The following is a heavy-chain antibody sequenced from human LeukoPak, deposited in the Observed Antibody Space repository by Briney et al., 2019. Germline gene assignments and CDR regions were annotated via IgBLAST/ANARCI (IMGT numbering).Heavy chain of an antibody. V-gene: IGHV4-59*01. CDR1: GDSISSYY. CDR2: IYYSGNT. CDR3: ARVHKYCSGISCYRFDP. D-gene: IGHD2-2*01. Sequence: SETLSLTCTVSGDSISSYYWSWIRQPPGKGLEWIGCIYYSGNTNYNPSLKSRVTISIDTSKNQFSLKLSSVTAADTAVYYCARVHKYCSGISCYRFDPWGQGTLVSVSS. J-gene: IGHJ5*02.